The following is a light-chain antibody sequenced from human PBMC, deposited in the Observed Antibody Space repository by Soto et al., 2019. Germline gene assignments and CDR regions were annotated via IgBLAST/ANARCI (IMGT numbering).Light chain of an antibody. CDR3: QQRSNWPPT. CDR2: DAS. Sequence: ELVLTQSPATLSLSPGERATLSCRASQSVSSYLAWYQQKPGQAPRLLIYDASNRATGIPARFIGSGSGTDFTLTISSLEPEDFAVYYCQQRSNWPPTCGQGTKVEIK. V-gene: IGKV3-11*01. CDR1: QSVSSY. J-gene: IGKJ1*01.